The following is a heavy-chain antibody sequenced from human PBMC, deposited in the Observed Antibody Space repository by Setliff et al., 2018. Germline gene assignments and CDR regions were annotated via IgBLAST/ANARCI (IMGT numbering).Heavy chain of an antibody. CDR2: ISPSGST. CDR3: ARSPSSGAYWNPRPFYSDY. V-gene: IGHV4-61*09. D-gene: IGHD1-26*01. Sequence: PSETLSLTCTVSGASISSGGYYWTWIRQPAGKAPEWIGHISPSGSTTYNPSLKSRVTISTATSKNHFSLKVNSVTAADTALYYCARSPSSGAYWNPRPFYSDYWGQGTLVTVSS. J-gene: IGHJ4*02. CDR1: GASISSGGYY.